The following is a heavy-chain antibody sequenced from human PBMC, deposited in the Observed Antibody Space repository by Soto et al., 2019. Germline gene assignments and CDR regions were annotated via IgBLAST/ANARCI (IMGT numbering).Heavy chain of an antibody. CDR3: ARAGDGENDAFDI. V-gene: IGHV4-34*01. D-gene: IGHD3-10*01. J-gene: IGHJ3*02. Sequence: PSETLSLTCAVYGGSFSEYYWGGIRQPPGKGLEWIGEINHSGSTNYNPSLKSRVTISVDTSKNQFSLKLSSVTAPDTAVYYCARAGDGENDAFDIWGQGTMVTVSS. CDR1: GGSFSEYY. CDR2: INHSGST.